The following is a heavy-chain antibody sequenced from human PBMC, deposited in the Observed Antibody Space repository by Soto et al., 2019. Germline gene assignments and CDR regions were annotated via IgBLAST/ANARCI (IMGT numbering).Heavy chain of an antibody. CDR1: CCPHSRGGFF. CDR2: IYHSGST. J-gene: IGHJ5*02. V-gene: IGHV4-30-4*02. D-gene: IGHD3-10*01. Sequence: PSGTLVPPGPVSCCPHSRGGFFWGWIRQPPATALESIGYIYHSGSTYYNPSIKSRVTISVDTSKNQFSLKLSSVTAADTAVYYCARESEFRAWFDPWGQGTLVTVS. CDR3: ARESEFRAWFDP.